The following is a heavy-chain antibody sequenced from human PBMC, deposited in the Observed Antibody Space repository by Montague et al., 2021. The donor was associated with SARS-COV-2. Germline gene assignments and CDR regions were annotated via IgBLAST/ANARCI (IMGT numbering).Heavy chain of an antibody. J-gene: IGHJ6*02. CDR1: GFTFSSYG. CDR2: IWYDGSNK. V-gene: IGHV3-33*01. D-gene: IGHD2-21*01. Sequence: SLRLSCAASGFTFSSYGMHWVRQAPGKGLEWVAVIWYDGSNKYYADSVKGRFTISRDNSKNTLYLQMNSLRVEDTAVYYCARVVSNYYGMDVWGQGTTVTVSS. CDR3: ARVVSNYYGMDV.